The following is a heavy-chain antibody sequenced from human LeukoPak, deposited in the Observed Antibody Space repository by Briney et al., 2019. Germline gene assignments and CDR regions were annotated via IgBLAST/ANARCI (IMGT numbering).Heavy chain of an antibody. CDR2: IYYSGST. CDR1: GGSISNYY. Sequence: SETLSLTCTVSGGSISNYYWYWMRQPPGKGLEWIGYIYYSGSTNYSPSLKSRVTISVDTSKNQFSLKLSSVTAADTAVYYCAKGGPEASAGLSWFDPWGQGTPVTVSS. CDR3: AKGGPEASAGLSWFDP. D-gene: IGHD1-14*01. V-gene: IGHV4-59*01. J-gene: IGHJ5*02.